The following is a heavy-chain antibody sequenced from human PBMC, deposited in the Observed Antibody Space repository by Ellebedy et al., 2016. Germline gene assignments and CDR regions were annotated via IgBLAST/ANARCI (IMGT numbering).Heavy chain of an antibody. V-gene: IGHV3-21*01. CDR1: GFTFSSYS. J-gene: IGHJ6*02. CDR3: ARDTADIVATITGYYYYYGMDV. D-gene: IGHD5-12*01. Sequence: GESLKISXAASGFTFSSYSMNWVRQAPGKGLEWVSSISSSSSYIYYADSVKGRFTISRDNAKNSLYLQMNSLRAEDTAVYYCARDTADIVATITGYYYYYGMDVWGQGTTVTVSS. CDR2: ISSSSSYI.